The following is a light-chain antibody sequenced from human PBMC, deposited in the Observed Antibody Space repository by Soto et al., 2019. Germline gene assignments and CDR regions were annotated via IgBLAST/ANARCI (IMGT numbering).Light chain of an antibody. CDR3: CSYAGSTTWV. Sequence: QPVLTQPASVSGSPGQSITISCTGTSSDVGSYKFVSWYQQHPGKAPKLLIYEGSERPSGVSNRFSGSKSGNTASLTISGLQAEDEADYYCCSYAGSTTWVFGGGTKVTVL. V-gene: IGLV2-23*01. J-gene: IGLJ3*02. CDR1: SSDVGSYKF. CDR2: EGS.